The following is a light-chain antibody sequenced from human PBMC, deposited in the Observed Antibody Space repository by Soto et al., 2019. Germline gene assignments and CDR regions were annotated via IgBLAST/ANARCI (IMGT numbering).Light chain of an antibody. CDR1: QGISTG. CDR3: QKCNSAPIT. V-gene: IGKV1-27*01. J-gene: IGKJ5*01. Sequence: DIQMTQSPSSLSASVGDTVTITCRASQGISTGLAWYQQKPGKVPKLLIYAASTLQSGVPSRFSGSGSGTDFTLTISSLQPEDVATYYCQKCNSAPITFGQGTRLEIK. CDR2: AAS.